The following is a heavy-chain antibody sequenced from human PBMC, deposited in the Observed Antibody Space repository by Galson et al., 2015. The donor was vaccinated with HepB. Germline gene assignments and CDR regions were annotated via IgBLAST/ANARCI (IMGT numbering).Heavy chain of an antibody. CDR3: ARALAGAIYRSGWYDAFDI. CDR2: ISYDGHNK. CDR1: GFTFSSYK. V-gene: IGHV3-30*04. Sequence: SLRLSCAASGFTFSSYKMHWVRQAPGKGLEWVAVISYDGHNKYYADSVTGRFTISRDNSKDTLYLQMNSLRAEDTAVYYCARALAGAIYRSGWYDAFDIWGQGTMVSVSS. J-gene: IGHJ3*02. D-gene: IGHD6-19*01.